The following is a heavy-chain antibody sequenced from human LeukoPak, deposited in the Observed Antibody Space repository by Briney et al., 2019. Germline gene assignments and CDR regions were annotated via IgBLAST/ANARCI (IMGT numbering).Heavy chain of an antibody. Sequence: SETLSLTCTVSGVSISSSSYYWGWIRQTPGKGLEWIGSLYYSGSTFYNPSLQSRVTLSVDTSKNQFSLKLSSVTAADTAVYYCAREDYYDSSGYYLDYWGQGTLVTVSS. D-gene: IGHD3-22*01. V-gene: IGHV4-39*07. CDR1: GVSISSSSYY. CDR2: LYYSGST. CDR3: AREDYYDSSGYYLDY. J-gene: IGHJ4*02.